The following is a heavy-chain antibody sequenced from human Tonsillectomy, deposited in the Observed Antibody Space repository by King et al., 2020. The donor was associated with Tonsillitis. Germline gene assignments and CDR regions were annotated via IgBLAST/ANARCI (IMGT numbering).Heavy chain of an antibody. CDR2: INPNSGGT. D-gene: IGHD2-2*01. CDR3: AKALDNIVVVSAATLYY. J-gene: IGHJ4*02. V-gene: IGHV1-2*02. CDR1: GYFFTDYF. Sequence: QLVQSGAEVKKPGASVKVSCKASGYFFTDYFMHWVRQAPGQGLEWMGWINPNSGGTTYAQKFQGRVTMTRDTSISTAYMELSSLKSDDTAVYYCAKALDNIVVVSAATLYYWGQGTLVTVPS.